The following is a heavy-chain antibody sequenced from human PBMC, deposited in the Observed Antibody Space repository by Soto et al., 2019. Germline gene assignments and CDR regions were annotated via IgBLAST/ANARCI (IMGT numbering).Heavy chain of an antibody. D-gene: IGHD1-1*01. CDR3: ARERYGDY. CDR1: GYGFTTYG. V-gene: IGHV1-18*01. J-gene: IGHJ4*02. CDR2: ISAHNGNT. Sequence: QVHLVQSGAEVKKPGASVKVSCKGSGYGFTTYGITWVRQAPGQGLEWMAWISAHNGNTNYAQKLQGRVTVTRETSTSTAYMELRSLRSDDPAVYYCARERYGDYWGQGALVTVSS.